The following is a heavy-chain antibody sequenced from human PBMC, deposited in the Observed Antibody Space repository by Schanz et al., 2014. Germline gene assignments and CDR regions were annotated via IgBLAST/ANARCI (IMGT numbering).Heavy chain of an antibody. Sequence: EVQLLESGGGLVQPGGSLRLSCAASGFTFSSYAMSWVRQAPGKGLEWVSAISGSGGSTYYADSVKGRFTISRDNAKNSLYLEMNSLRAEDRALYYVARDRRNADLDYWGQGTLVTVSS. J-gene: IGHJ4*02. V-gene: IGHV3-23*01. CDR1: GFTFSSYA. CDR3: ARDRRNADLDY. D-gene: IGHD1-1*01. CDR2: ISGSGGST.